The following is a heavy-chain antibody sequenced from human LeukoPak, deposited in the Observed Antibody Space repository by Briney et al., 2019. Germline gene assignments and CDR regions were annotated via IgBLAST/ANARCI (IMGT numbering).Heavy chain of an antibody. CDR2: IYHSGST. V-gene: IGHV4-38-2*01. Sequence: MASETLSLTCAVSGYSISSGYYWGWIRQPPGKGLEWIGSIYHSGSTYYNPSLKSRVTISVDTSKNQFSLKLSSVTAADTAVYYCATGMDVWGKGTTVTVSS. J-gene: IGHJ6*04. CDR1: GYSISSGYY. CDR3: ATGMDV.